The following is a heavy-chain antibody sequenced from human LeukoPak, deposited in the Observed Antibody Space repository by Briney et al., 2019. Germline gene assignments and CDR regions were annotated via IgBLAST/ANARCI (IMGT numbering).Heavy chain of an antibody. J-gene: IGHJ4*02. CDR2: IRSKANSYAT. CDR3: TRHEYASTYMTTVTIIDY. Sequence: GGSLRLSCAAYGFTFSGSAMHWVRQSSGKGLEWVGRIRSKANSYATAYAASVKGRFTISRDDSKNTAYLQMNSLKTEDTAVYYCTRHEYASTYMTTVTIIDYWGQGTLVTVSS. V-gene: IGHV3-73*01. D-gene: IGHD4-17*01. CDR1: GFTFSGSA.